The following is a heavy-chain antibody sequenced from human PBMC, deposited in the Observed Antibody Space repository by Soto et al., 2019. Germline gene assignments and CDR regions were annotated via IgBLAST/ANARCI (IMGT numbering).Heavy chain of an antibody. V-gene: IGHV4-34*01. CDR1: GGSFSGYY. CDR2: SNHVGNT. D-gene: IGHD5-18*01. J-gene: IGHJ4*02. CDR3: ARVLIAGVTTD. Sequence: QVQLQQWGAGLLKPSETLSLTCAVYGGSFSGYYWSWIRQPPGKGLEWIGESNHVGNTNYNPSLKRRVPMSVDPSKNQFSLRLTSVTAADTAVYYCARVLIAGVTTDWGQGTLVIVSS.